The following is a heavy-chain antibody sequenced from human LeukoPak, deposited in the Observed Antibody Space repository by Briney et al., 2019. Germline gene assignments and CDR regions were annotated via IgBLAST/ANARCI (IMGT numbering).Heavy chain of an antibody. V-gene: IGHV4-34*01. J-gene: IGHJ4*02. CDR2: IKHSGST. D-gene: IGHD1-26*01. CDR3: ARGKAAWTGSLGY. Sequence: SETLSLTCAVYGGSFSGYYWSWIRQPPGKGLEWIGEIKHSGSTNYNPSLKSRVTISVDTSKNQFSLKLSSVTAADTAVYYCARGKAAWTGSLGYWGQGTLVTVSS. CDR1: GGSFSGYY.